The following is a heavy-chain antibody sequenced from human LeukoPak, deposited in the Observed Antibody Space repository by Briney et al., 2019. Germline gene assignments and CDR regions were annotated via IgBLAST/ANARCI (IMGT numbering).Heavy chain of an antibody. CDR1: GFTFSSYA. D-gene: IGHD3-9*01. CDR2: ISYDGSNK. Sequence: GGSLRLSCAASGFTFSSYAMHWVRQAPGKGLEWVAVISYDGSNKYYADSVKGRFTISRDNSKNTLYLQMNSLRAEDMAVYYCARDPILTGYCFDYWGQGTLVTVSS. CDR3: ARDPILTGYCFDY. J-gene: IGHJ4*02. V-gene: IGHV3-30-3*01.